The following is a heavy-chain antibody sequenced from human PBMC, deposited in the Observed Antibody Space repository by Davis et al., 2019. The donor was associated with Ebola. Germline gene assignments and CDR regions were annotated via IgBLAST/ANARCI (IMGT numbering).Heavy chain of an antibody. Sequence: SETLSLTCAVYGGSFSGYFWSWIRQPPGKGMEWIGQLSHGGITNYNPSLKSRVTISMDTSNNQFYLRLDSVTAADTAVFYCARTAMTSISDLGLGYNYFDPWGQGTLVTVST. CDR3: ARTAMTSISDLGLGYNYFDP. CDR2: LSHGGIT. J-gene: IGHJ5*02. D-gene: IGHD2-21*02. CDR1: GGSFSGYF. V-gene: IGHV4-34*01.